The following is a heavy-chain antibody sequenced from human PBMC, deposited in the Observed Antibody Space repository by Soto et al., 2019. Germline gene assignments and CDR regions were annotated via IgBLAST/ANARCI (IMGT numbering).Heavy chain of an antibody. Sequence: GWSLRLSCASSVFTFSSYWMSWVRQAPGKGLEWVANIKQDGSEKYYVDSVKGRFTISRDNAKNSLYLQMNSLRAEDTAVYYCARDGYSYGGDAFGYWGQGTLVTVSS. D-gene: IGHD5-18*01. J-gene: IGHJ4*02. CDR1: VFTFSSYW. CDR3: ARDGYSYGGDAFGY. V-gene: IGHV3-7*01. CDR2: IKQDGSEK.